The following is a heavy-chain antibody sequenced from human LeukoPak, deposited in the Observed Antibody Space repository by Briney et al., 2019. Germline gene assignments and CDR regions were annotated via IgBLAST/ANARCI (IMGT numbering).Heavy chain of an antibody. D-gene: IGHD3-22*01. CDR3: ARAGSLVVVITTYDAFDI. V-gene: IGHV4-31*03. Sequence: SETLSLTCTVSGGSISSGGYYWSWIRQHPGKGLEWIGYIYYSGSTYYNPSLKSRVTISVDTSKNQFSLKLSSVTAADTAVYYCARAGSLVVVITTYDAFDIWGQGTMVTVSS. CDR1: GGSISSGGYY. CDR2: IYYSGST. J-gene: IGHJ3*02.